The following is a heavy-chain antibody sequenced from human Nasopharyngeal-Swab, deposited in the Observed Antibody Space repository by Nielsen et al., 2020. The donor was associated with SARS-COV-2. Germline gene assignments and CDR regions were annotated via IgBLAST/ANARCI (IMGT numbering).Heavy chain of an antibody. Sequence: SETLSLTCAVYGGSFSGYYWSWIRQPPGKGLEWIGEINHSGSTKYNPSLKSRVTISVDTSKNQFSLKLSSVTAADTAVYYCARGVPRVTRGAFDIWGQGTMVTVSS. J-gene: IGHJ3*02. CDR1: GGSFSGYY. CDR3: ARGVPRVTRGAFDI. V-gene: IGHV4-34*01. D-gene: IGHD2-2*01. CDR2: INHSGST.